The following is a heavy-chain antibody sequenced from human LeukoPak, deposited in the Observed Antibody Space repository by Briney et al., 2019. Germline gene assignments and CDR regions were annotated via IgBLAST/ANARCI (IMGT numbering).Heavy chain of an antibody. D-gene: IGHD5-18*01. CDR3: ASARGGYSYGYNY. V-gene: IGHV5-51*01. CDR1: GYRFTSYW. CDR2: IYPGDSDT. J-gene: IGHJ4*02. Sequence: GASLQISCKGSGYRFTSYWIGWGRPMPGKGVEWMGIIYPGDSDTRYSPSFQGQVTISADKSISTAYLQWSSLKASVTAMYYCASARGGYSYGYNYWGQGTLVTVSS.